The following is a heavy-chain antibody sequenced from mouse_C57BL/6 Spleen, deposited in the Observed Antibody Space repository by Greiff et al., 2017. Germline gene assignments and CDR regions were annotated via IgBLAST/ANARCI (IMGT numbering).Heavy chain of an antibody. CDR3: AKSYYSNYVWFAY. J-gene: IGHJ3*01. CDR2: IYPGSGNT. Sequence: QVQLQQSGPELVKPGASVKISCKASGYSFTSYYIHWVKQRPGQGLEWIGWIYPGSGNTKYNEKFKGKATLTADTSSSTAYMQLSSLTSEDSAVYYCAKSYYSNYVWFAYWGQGTLVTVSA. D-gene: IGHD2-5*01. CDR1: GYSFTSYY. V-gene: IGHV1-66*01.